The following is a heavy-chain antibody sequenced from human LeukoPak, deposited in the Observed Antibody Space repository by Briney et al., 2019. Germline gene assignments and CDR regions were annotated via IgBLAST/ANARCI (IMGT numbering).Heavy chain of an antibody. J-gene: IGHJ5*02. CDR3: AKPPAPYCSSTSCKSRDWFDP. CDR1: GFTFSDYY. Sequence: PGGSLRLSCAASGFTFSDYYMSWIRQAPGKGLEWVSYISSSGSTIYYADSVKGRFTISRDNSKNTLYLQMNSLRAEDTAVYYCAKPPAPYCSSTSCKSRDWFDPWGQGTLVTVSS. D-gene: IGHD2-2*01. V-gene: IGHV3-11*04. CDR2: ISSSGSTI.